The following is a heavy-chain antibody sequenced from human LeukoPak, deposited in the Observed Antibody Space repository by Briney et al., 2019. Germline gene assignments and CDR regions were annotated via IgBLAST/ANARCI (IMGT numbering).Heavy chain of an antibody. Sequence: ASVKVSCKASGYTFTSYDINWVRQATGQGLEWMGWMNPNSGNTGYAQKFQGRVTMTRNTSISTAYMELSSLRSEGTAVYYCARERKYDSSGYYYRRALDYWGQGTLVTVSS. CDR3: ARERKYDSSGYYYRRALDY. V-gene: IGHV1-8*01. D-gene: IGHD3-22*01. CDR2: MNPNSGNT. CDR1: GYTFTSYD. J-gene: IGHJ4*02.